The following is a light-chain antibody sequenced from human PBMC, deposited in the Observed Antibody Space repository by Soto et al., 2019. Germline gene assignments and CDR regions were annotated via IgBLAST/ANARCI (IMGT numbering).Light chain of an antibody. CDR3: LQHSSYPRT. V-gene: IGKV1-17*01. Sequence: DIQMTQSPSSLSASVGDRVTITCRASQGIRNDLAWYQQKAGKAPKRLIYAASSLQSGVPSRFSGSGSGTEFTLTISSLQPEDFATYYCLQHSSYPRTFGQGTKVEIK. J-gene: IGKJ1*01. CDR2: AAS. CDR1: QGIRND.